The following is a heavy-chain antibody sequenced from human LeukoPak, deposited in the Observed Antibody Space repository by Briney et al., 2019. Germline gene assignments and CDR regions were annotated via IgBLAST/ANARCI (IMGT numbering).Heavy chain of an antibody. Sequence: PGGSLRLSCAASGFTFSSYSVNWVRQAPGKGLEWVSYISSSSSTIYYADSVKGRFTISRDNAKNSLYLQMNSLRAEDTAVYYCARDDRPQMRLTTGTTKWFDPWGQGTLVTVSS. V-gene: IGHV3-48*01. CDR2: ISSSSSTI. J-gene: IGHJ5*02. D-gene: IGHD1-1*01. CDR1: GFTFSSYS. CDR3: ARDDRPQMRLTTGTTKWFDP.